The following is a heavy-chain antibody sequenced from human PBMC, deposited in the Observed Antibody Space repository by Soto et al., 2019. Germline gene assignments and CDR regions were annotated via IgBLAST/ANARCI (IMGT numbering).Heavy chain of an antibody. V-gene: IGHV3-30*18. CDR1: GCTFSSYG. CDR2: ISYDGSNK. D-gene: IGHD3-3*01. CDR3: AKAASVLRFLEWLLNYYYMDV. Sequence: QVQLVESGGGVVQPGRSLRLSCAASGCTFSSYGMHWVRQAPGKGLEWVAVISYDGSNKYYADSVKGRFTISRDNSKNTLYLQMNSLRAEDTAVYYCAKAASVLRFLEWLLNYYYMDVWGKGTTVTVSS. J-gene: IGHJ6*03.